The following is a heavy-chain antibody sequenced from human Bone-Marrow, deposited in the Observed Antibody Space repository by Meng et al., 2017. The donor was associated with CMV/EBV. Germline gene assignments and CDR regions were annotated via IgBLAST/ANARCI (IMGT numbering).Heavy chain of an antibody. CDR3: ARDGGGYDFWSGYPPGWFDP. V-gene: IGHV1-46*01. Sequence: ASVKVSCKASGGTFSSYAISWVRQAPGQGLEWMGIINPSGGSTSYAQKFQGRVTMTRDTYTSTVYMELSSLRSDDTAVHYCARDGGGYDFWSGYPPGWFDPWGQGTLVTVSS. D-gene: IGHD3-3*01. J-gene: IGHJ5*02. CDR2: INPSGGST. CDR1: GGTFSSYA.